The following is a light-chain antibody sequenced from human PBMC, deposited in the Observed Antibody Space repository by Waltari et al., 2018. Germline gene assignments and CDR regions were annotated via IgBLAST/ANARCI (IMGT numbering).Light chain of an antibody. Sequence: QLVVTQSPSASASLGASVKLTCPLSSGHSSNVIAWLPQRPEKGPRYLMKVNSGGSHTKGDEIPDRFSGSSSGAERYLTISSLQSEDEGDYYCQSGGHGTWVFGGGTKLTVL. CDR3: QSGGHGTWV. V-gene: IGLV4-69*01. J-gene: IGLJ3*02. CDR1: SGHSSNV. CDR2: VNSGGSH.